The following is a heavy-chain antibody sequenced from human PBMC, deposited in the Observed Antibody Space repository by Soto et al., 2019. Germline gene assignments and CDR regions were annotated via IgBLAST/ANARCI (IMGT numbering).Heavy chain of an antibody. J-gene: IGHJ4*02. D-gene: IGHD6-19*01. CDR3: AKDKLAVAVAAPFDY. V-gene: IGHV3-30*18. Sequence: GGSLGLSCAASGFTFSSYGMHWVRQAPGKGLEWVAVISYDGSNKYYADSVKGRFTISRDNSKNTLYLQMNSLRAEDTAVYYCAKDKLAVAVAAPFDYWGQGTLVTVSS. CDR1: GFTFSSYG. CDR2: ISYDGSNK.